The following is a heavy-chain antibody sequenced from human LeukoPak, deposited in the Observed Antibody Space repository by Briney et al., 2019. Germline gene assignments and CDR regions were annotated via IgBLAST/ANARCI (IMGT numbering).Heavy chain of an antibody. CDR1: GYTFTSYG. CDR3: ARDRDFWSGYYSDYYYGMDV. V-gene: IGHV1-69*13. Sequence: ASVKVSCKASGYTFTSYGISWVRQAPGQGLEWMGGIIPIFGTANYAQKFQGRVTITADESTSTAYMELSSLRSEDTAVYYCARDRDFWSGYYSDYYYGMDVWGQGTTVTVSS. D-gene: IGHD3-3*01. CDR2: IIPIFGTA. J-gene: IGHJ6*02.